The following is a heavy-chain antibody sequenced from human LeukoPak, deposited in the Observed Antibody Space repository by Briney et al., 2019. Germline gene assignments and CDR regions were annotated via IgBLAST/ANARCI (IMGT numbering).Heavy chain of an antibody. J-gene: IGHJ4*02. CDR3: ARGPLYFEF. CDR1: GASTDTHY. D-gene: IGHD1-14*01. CDR2: IFCRGST. Sequence: SETLSLTCAVSGASTDTHYWSWIRQPPGKGLEWIGNIFCRGSTNYNPSLKSRVTLSVDTSKNHFSLRLSSVTAADTAIYYCARGPLYFEFWGQGTLVTVSS. V-gene: IGHV4-59*11.